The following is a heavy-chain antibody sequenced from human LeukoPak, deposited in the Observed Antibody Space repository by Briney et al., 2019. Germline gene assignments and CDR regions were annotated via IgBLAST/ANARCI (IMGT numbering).Heavy chain of an antibody. J-gene: IGHJ4*02. CDR1: GFPFSTYW. CDR3: ARDPPYGDYSDY. D-gene: IGHD4-17*01. CDR2: ISSSGSTI. V-gene: IGHV3-48*04. Sequence: GGSLRLSCAASGFPFSTYWMSWVRQAPGKGLEWVSYISSSGSTIYYADSVKGRFTISRDNAKNSLYLQMNSLRAEDTAVYYCARDPPYGDYSDYWGQGTLVTVSS.